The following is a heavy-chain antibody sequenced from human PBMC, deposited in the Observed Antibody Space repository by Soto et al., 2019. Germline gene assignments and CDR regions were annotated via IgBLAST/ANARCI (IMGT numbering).Heavy chain of an antibody. J-gene: IGHJ5*02. CDR3: ARDSIVVVPAAISGSDP. V-gene: IGHV1-18*04. D-gene: IGHD2-2*01. Sequence: AALKVSCKAAGYTFTRDGISWVRQANGQGLEWMGWISAYNGNTNYAQKLQGRVTMTTDTSTSTAYMELRSLRSDDTAVYYCARDSIVVVPAAISGSDPWGQGTLVTVSS. CDR1: GYTFTRDG. CDR2: ISAYNGNT.